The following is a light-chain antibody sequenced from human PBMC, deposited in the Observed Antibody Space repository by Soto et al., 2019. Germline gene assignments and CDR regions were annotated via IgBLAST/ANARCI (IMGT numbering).Light chain of an antibody. CDR3: QQYNNWPGT. CDR1: PMVTSS. Sequence: EILMTQSPATLSVSPGERATRSCRASPMVTSSLALYRKKPGPGPGLLFYAASTRANGIPARLSGSGSGTEFTLTIRSLQSEDFAVYYCQQYNNWPGTFGQGTKLEIK. CDR2: AAS. V-gene: IGKV3-15*01. J-gene: IGKJ2*01.